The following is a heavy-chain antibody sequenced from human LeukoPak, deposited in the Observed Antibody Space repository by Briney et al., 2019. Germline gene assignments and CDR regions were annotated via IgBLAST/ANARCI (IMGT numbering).Heavy chain of an antibody. Sequence: GGSLRLSCVASEFTFSSHAMNWVRQAPGKGREWVSSISGGGESTYYADSVKGRFTVSRDNSKNTLYLQINSLRGEDTAVYYCAKGKYSSGGVPDYWGQGTLVTVSS. CDR3: AKGKYSSGGVPDY. D-gene: IGHD6-19*01. CDR2: ISGGGEST. J-gene: IGHJ4*02. CDR1: EFTFSSHA. V-gene: IGHV3-23*01.